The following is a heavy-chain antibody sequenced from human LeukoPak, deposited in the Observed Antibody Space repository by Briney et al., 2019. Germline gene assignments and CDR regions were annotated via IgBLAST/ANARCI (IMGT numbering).Heavy chain of an antibody. D-gene: IGHD1-26*01. CDR3: AKDRGWELLHFFDY. CDR2: ISSSSSTI. V-gene: IGHV3-48*01. Sequence: GGSLRLSCAASGFTFSSYSMNWVRQAPGKGLEWVSYISSSSSTIYYADSVKGRFTISRDNSKNTLYLQMNSLRAEDTAVYYCAKDRGWELLHFFDYWGQGTLVTVSS. J-gene: IGHJ4*02. CDR1: GFTFSSYS.